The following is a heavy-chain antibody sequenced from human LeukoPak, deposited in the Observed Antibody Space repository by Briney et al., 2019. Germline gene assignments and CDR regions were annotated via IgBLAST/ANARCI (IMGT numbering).Heavy chain of an antibody. J-gene: IGHJ3*02. CDR1: GGSISTYY. D-gene: IGHD3-10*01. V-gene: IGHV4-59*12. CDR3: VGVRGVKSLGAFDI. Sequence: SETLSLTCTVSGGSISTYYWSWIRQPPGKGLEWIGYIYYTGSTNYNPSLKSRVTISVDTSKNQFSLKLSSVTAADTAVYYCVGVRGVKSLGAFDIWGQGTMVTVSS. CDR2: IYYTGST.